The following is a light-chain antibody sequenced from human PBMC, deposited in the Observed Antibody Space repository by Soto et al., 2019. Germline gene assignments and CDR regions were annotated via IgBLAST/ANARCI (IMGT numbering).Light chain of an antibody. CDR3: QQYYSAPYT. Sequence: DIVMTQSPDSRAVSLGERATISCKSSQSVLYSSNNKNYLAWYQQKPGQPPKLLIYWASTRESGVPARFSGSGSGTDFSLTISSLQAEDLAVYYCQQYYSAPYTFGQGTNLEIK. CDR1: QSVLYSSNNKNY. V-gene: IGKV4-1*01. CDR2: WAS. J-gene: IGKJ2*01.